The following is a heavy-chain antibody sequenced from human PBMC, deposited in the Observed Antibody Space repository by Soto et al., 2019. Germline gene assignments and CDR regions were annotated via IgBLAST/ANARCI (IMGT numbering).Heavy chain of an antibody. J-gene: IGHJ4*02. V-gene: IGHV3-43*01. CDR1: GFTFSSYG. D-gene: IGHD3-3*01. CDR2: ISWDGVRK. Sequence: GGSLRLSCAASGFTFSSYGMHWVRQAPGKGLEWVSLISWDGVRKYFADSVRGRFTISRDNSKNSLYLQMNSLKTEDSALYYCAKTVTIFGVGLDYWGRGTLVTVSS. CDR3: AKTVTIFGVGLDY.